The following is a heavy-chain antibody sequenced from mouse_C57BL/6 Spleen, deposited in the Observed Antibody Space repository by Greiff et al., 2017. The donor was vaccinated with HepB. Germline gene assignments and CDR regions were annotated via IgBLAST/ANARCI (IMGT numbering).Heavy chain of an antibody. CDR2: IDPEDGET. CDR3: SRWDYYGSSIYYYAMDY. J-gene: IGHJ4*01. CDR1: GFNIKDYY. Sequence: VQLQQSGAELVKPGASVKLSCTASGFNIKDYYMHWVKQRTEQGLEWIGRIDPEDGETKYAPKFQGKATITADTVSNTAYLQLSSLTSEDTAVYYCSRWDYYGSSIYYYAMDYWGQGTSVTVSS. D-gene: IGHD1-1*01. V-gene: IGHV14-2*01.